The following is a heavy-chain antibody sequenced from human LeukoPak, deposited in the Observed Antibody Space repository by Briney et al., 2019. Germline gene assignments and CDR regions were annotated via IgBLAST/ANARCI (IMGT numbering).Heavy chain of an antibody. J-gene: IGHJ3*02. Sequence: PGGSLRLSCAASGFTFSSFPMTWVRQAPGKGLDWVSSITDDGVRTFYADPVKGRFAISRDNSKNTLYLQMNSLRAEDTAVYYCARDGDSSGWYGVFSAFDIWGQGTMVTVSS. CDR2: ITDDGVRT. CDR1: GFTFSSFP. CDR3: ARDGDSSGWYGVFSAFDI. D-gene: IGHD6-19*01. V-gene: IGHV3-23*01.